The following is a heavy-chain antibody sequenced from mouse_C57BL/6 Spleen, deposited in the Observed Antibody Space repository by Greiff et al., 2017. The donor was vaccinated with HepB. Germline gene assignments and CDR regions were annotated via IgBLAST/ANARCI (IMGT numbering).Heavy chain of an antibody. V-gene: IGHV1-63*01. CDR3: ALYDYDEGFAY. J-gene: IGHJ3*01. D-gene: IGHD2-4*01. Sequence: QVQLKESGAELVRPGTSVKMSCKASGYTFTNYWIGWAKQRPGHGLEWIGDIYPGGGYTNYNEKFKGKATLTADKSSSTAYMQFSSLTSEDSAIYYCALYDYDEGFAYWGQGTLVTVSA. CDR2: IYPGGGYT. CDR1: GYTFTNYW.